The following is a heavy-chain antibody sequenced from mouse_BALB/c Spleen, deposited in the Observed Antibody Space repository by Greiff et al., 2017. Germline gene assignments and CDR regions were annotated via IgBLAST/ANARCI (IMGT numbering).Heavy chain of an antibody. Sequence: VQLQQSGPGLVKPSQSLSLTCTVTGYSITSDYAWNWIRQFPGNKLEWMGYISYSGSTSYNPSLKSRISITRDTSKNQFFLQLNSVTTEDTATYYCARGPYYGSSHWYFDVWGAGTTVTVSS. CDR1: GYSITSDYA. CDR3: ARGPYYGSSHWYFDV. J-gene: IGHJ1*01. CDR2: ISYSGST. D-gene: IGHD1-1*01. V-gene: IGHV3-2*02.